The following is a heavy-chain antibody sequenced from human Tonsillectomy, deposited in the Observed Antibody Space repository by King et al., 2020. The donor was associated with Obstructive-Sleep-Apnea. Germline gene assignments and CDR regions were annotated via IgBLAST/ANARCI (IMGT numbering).Heavy chain of an antibody. CDR3: AGDPDLNTGVLDI. D-gene: IGHD1-14*01. V-gene: IGHV1-46*01. Sequence: VQLVESGAEVKKPGASVRVSCKASGYIFTNHPLSWVRQAPGQGLEWMGLINPIGGSTIYAQKFQGRVTLTRDTSTSTLYMDLSSLRSGDAAVYYGAGDPDLNTGVLDIWGQGTMVTVSS. CDR2: INPIGGST. CDR1: GYIFTNHP. J-gene: IGHJ3*02.